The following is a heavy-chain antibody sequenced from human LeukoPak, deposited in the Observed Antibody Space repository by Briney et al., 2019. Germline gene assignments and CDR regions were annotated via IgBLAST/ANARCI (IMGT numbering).Heavy chain of an antibody. D-gene: IGHD3-16*01. V-gene: IGHV3-48*03. J-gene: IGHJ5*02. Sequence: PGGSLRLSCAASGFTFSSYEMNWVRQAPGKGLEWVSYISSSGSTIYYADSVKGRFTISRDNAKNSLYLQMNSLRAEDTAVYYCAGQHYARFDPWGQGTLVTVSS. CDR3: AGQHYARFDP. CDR1: GFTFSSYE. CDR2: ISSSGSTI.